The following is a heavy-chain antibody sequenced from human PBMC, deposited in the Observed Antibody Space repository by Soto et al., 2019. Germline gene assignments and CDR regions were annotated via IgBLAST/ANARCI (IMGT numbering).Heavy chain of an antibody. CDR3: ARQGHRGYYYYGMDV. Sequence: PSETLSLTCTVSGGSISSYYWSWIRQPPGKGLEWIGYIYYSGSTNYNPSLKSRVTISVDTSRNQFSLKLSSVTAADTAVYYCARQGHRGYYYYGMDVWSQGTTVTVS. J-gene: IGHJ6*02. V-gene: IGHV4-59*01. CDR1: GGSISSYY. D-gene: IGHD3-10*01. CDR2: IYYSGST.